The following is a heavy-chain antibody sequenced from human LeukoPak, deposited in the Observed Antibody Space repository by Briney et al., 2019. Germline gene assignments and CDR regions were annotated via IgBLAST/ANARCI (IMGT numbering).Heavy chain of an antibody. J-gene: IGHJ5*02. D-gene: IGHD4-11*01. V-gene: IGHV3-33*01. Sequence: GGSLRLSCAASGFRFSSYGMHWVRQAPGKGLERVAVIWNDGSNKYYADSVKGRFTISKDNSKNTVYLQMNSLRAEDTAVYYCARPYSNYGWFDPWGQGTLVTVSS. CDR3: ARPYSNYGWFDP. CDR2: IWNDGSNK. CDR1: GFRFSSYG.